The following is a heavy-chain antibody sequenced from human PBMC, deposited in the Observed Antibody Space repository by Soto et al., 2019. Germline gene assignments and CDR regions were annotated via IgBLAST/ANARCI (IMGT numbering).Heavy chain of an antibody. Sequence: QVQLVQSGAEVKKPGSSVKVSCKASGGTFRSYAISWVRQAPGQGLEWMAEIIPMFSTAGYAQKFQGRVTITADESTSTAYMELRSLRSEDTAVYYCAFGSKSPSGYFDYWGQGTLVTASS. D-gene: IGHD3-10*01. CDR2: IIPMFSTA. CDR1: GGTFRSYA. J-gene: IGHJ4*02. CDR3: AFGSKSPSGYFDY. V-gene: IGHV1-69*01.